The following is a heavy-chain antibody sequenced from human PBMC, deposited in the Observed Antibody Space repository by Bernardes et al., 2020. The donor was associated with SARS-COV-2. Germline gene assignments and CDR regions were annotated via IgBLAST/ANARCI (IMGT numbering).Heavy chain of an antibody. J-gene: IGHJ5*02. CDR1: GDSVTSFY. CDR2: IHHPGST. CDR3: VRDTLDDCAEDEDDCPGRFDP. Sequence: SETLSLTCTVSGDSVTSFYWTWVRQSPEKGLEWIGNIHHPGSTNYNPSLKSRVTVSLDASKNRFSLRLRSVTAVDTAVYYCVRDTLDDCAEDEDDCPGRFDPWGQGTLVIVSS. D-gene: IGHD2-21*02. V-gene: IGHV4-59*02.